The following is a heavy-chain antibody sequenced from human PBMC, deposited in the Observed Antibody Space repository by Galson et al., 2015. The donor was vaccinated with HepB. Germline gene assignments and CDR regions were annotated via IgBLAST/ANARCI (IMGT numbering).Heavy chain of an antibody. Sequence: VKVSCKVSGYSFTDYYMHWVQQAPGKGLEWMGLVDADDGETIYAEKFQGRVTITADTSTDTAYMEVSSLRSEDTAVYYCAQFGVVQKFGMDVWGQGTPVTVSS. V-gene: IGHV1-69-2*01. J-gene: IGHJ6*02. CDR3: AQFGVVQKFGMDV. D-gene: IGHD3-3*01. CDR1: GYSFTDYY. CDR2: VDADDGET.